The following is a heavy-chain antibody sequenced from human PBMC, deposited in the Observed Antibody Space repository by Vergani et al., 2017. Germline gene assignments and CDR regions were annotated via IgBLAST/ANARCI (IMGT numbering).Heavy chain of an antibody. V-gene: IGHV4-39*01. CDR2: ISYSGST. D-gene: IGHD3-22*01. J-gene: IGHJ4*02. Sequence: QLQLQESGPGLVKPSETLSLTCTVSGGSISTSSYYWGWIRQLPGKGLEWIGSISYSGSTYYNPSLKSRVTISVETSKYQFSLKLSSVTAADTAVYYCATHPLGYYDSGGYYSHYFDYWGQGNLVTVSS. CDR3: ATHPLGYYDSGGYYSHYFDY. CDR1: GGSISTSSYY.